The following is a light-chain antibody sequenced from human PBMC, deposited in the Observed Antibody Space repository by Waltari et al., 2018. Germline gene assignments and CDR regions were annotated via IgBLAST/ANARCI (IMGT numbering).Light chain of an antibody. Sequence: QSVLTQPPSASGTPGQRVPISCSGTSSNLGSNYVFWYQQLPGTAPKLLIYRNNQRPSGVPDRFSGSKSGTSASLAISGLRSEDEADYYCAAWDDSLSGLWVFGGGTKLTVL. CDR3: AAWDDSLSGLWV. V-gene: IGLV1-47*01. CDR2: RNN. J-gene: IGLJ3*02. CDR1: SSNLGSNY.